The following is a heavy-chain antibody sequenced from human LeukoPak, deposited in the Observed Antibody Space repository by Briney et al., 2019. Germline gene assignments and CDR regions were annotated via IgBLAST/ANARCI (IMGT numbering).Heavy chain of an antibody. CDR3: ARGVSSGVDWFDP. D-gene: IGHD2-15*01. V-gene: IGHV3-7*01. CDR2: IKPDGSEN. CDR1: GFTFSTFW. Sequence: GGSLRLSCAASGFTFSTFWMTWVRQAPGNGLEWVANIKPDGSENYYVDSVKGRFTISRDNAENSLYLQMNSLRAEDTAMYYCARGVSSGVDWFDPWGQGTLVTVSS. J-gene: IGHJ5*02.